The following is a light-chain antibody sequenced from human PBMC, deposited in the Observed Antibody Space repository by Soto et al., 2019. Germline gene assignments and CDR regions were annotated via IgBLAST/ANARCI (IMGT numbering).Light chain of an antibody. CDR3: QKYGNAPRT. CDR2: GAS. Sequence: EIVLTQSPGTLSLSPGERVTLSCRASQSVSSSFLAWYQHKPGQAPRILIYGASSRATGIPDRFSGSGPRTDFPLTSSRLRPQDFAVYYCQKYGNAPRTFGQRTEVEI. CDR1: QSVSSSF. J-gene: IGKJ1*01. V-gene: IGKV3-20*01.